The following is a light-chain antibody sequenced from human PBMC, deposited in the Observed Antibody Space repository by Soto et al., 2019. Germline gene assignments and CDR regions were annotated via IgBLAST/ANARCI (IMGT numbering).Light chain of an antibody. CDR1: SSDVGGYSY. CDR2: DVS. V-gene: IGLV2-14*01. Sequence: QSVRTQPASGSGSPGQSIPISCTGTSSDVGGYSYVSWYQQQPGKAPKLVISDVSNRPSGVSDRFSGSKSGNTASLTISGLQAEDEADYYCASYTTSSTYVFGTGTKVTVL. CDR3: ASYTTSSTYV. J-gene: IGLJ1*01.